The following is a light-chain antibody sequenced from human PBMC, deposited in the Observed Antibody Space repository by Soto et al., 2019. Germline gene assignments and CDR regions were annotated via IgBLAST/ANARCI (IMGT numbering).Light chain of an antibody. CDR3: QQFSSYPLT. V-gene: IGKV3-11*01. CDR1: QSVGRY. CDR2: DAS. Sequence: DIVLTQSPATLSLSPVERATLSCRASQSVGRYLAWYQQKPGQAPRLLIYDASNRATGIPARFSGSGSGTDFTLTISRLEPEDFAVYYCQQFSSYPLTFGGGTKVDI. J-gene: IGKJ4*01.